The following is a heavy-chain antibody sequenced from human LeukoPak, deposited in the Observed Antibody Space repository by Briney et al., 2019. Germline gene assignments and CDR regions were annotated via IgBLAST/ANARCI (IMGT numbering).Heavy chain of an antibody. V-gene: IGHV3-74*01. CDR2: INNDGSDT. Sequence: GGSLRLSCAASGFTFNTYWMHWVRQAPGKGLVWVSRINNDGSDTIYADSVKGRFTISRDNAKDTLYLQMISLRVEDTAVYYCARSSYPYYFDYWGQGAQVTVSS. CDR3: ARSSYPYYFDY. CDR1: GFTFNTYW. J-gene: IGHJ4*02.